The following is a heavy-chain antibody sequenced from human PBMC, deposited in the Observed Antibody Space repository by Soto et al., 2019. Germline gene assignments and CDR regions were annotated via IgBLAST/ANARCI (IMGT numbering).Heavy chain of an antibody. J-gene: IGHJ5*02. CDR3: ARDSLNGNDWGPFFRHNWFDP. Sequence: GGSLRLSCAASGFTFSSYSMNWVRQAPGKGLEWVSSISSSSSYIYYADSVKGRFTISRDNAKNSLYLQMNSLRAEDTAVYYCARDSLNGNDWGPFFRHNWFDPWGQGTLVTVSS. CDR1: GFTFSSYS. V-gene: IGHV3-21*01. D-gene: IGHD1-1*01. CDR2: ISSSSSYI.